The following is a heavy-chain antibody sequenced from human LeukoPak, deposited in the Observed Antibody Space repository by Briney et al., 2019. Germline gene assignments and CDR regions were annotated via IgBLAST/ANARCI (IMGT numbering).Heavy chain of an antibody. CDR1: GYTFTSYY. CDR3: ARIYCSSTSCHRAYFDY. Sequence: GASAKVSCKASGYTFTSYYMHWVRQAPGQGLEWMGIINPSGGSTSYAQKFQGRVTMTRDMSTSTVYMELSSLRSEDTAVYYCARIYCSSTSCHRAYFDYWGQGTLVTVSS. D-gene: IGHD2-2*01. CDR2: INPSGGST. V-gene: IGHV1-46*01. J-gene: IGHJ4*02.